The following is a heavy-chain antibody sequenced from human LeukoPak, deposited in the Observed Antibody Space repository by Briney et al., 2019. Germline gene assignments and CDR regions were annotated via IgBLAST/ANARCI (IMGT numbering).Heavy chain of an antibody. Sequence: GGSLRLSCAAAGVTFSSYSMNWVRQAPGKGLEWVSYISSSSSTIYYADSVKGRFTISRDNAKNSLYLQMNSLRDEDTAVYYCARDLDYGDSDRPYYYYYYGMDVWGQGTTVTVSS. CDR3: ARDLDYGDSDRPYYYYYYGMDV. D-gene: IGHD4-17*01. CDR1: GVTFSSYS. V-gene: IGHV3-48*02. CDR2: ISSSSSTI. J-gene: IGHJ6*02.